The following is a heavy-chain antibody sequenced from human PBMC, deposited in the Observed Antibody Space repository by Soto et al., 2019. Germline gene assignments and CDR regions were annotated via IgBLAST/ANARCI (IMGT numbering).Heavy chain of an antibody. J-gene: IGHJ4*02. CDR2: INPSGGST. CDR1: GYTFINYY. D-gene: IGHD1-1*01. V-gene: IGHV1-46*01. CDR3: ARNDKGGLDY. Sequence: QVQLVQSGAEVKKPGASVKVSCKASGYTFINYYIHWVRQAPGQGLEWMGMINPSGGSTSYAQKFQGRVTMASATSTRRVYMELSSLRSEDTAVYYCARNDKGGLDYWGQGTLVTVSS.